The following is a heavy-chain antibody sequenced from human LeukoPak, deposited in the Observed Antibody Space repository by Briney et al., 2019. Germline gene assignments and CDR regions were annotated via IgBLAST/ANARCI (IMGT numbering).Heavy chain of an antibody. J-gene: IGHJ4*02. V-gene: IGHV3-33*01. CDR1: GFTFSSYG. Sequence: PGGSLRLSCAASGFTFSSYGMHWVRQAPGKGLEWVAVIWYDGSNKYYADSVKGRFTISRDNSKNTLYLQMNSLRAEDTAVYYCVRPVTAVADYFDYWGQGTLVTVSS. CDR2: IWYDGSNK. D-gene: IGHD6-19*01. CDR3: VRPVTAVADYFDY.